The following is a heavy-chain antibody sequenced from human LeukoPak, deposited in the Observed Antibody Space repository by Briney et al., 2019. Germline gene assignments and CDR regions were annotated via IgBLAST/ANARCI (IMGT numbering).Heavy chain of an antibody. D-gene: IGHD3-3*01. Sequence: GASVKVSCKVSGYTLTELSMHWVRQAPGKGLEWMGGFDPEDGETIYAQKFQGRVTMTEDTSTDTAYMELSSLRSEDTAVYYCATDPLNTIRMARCYWGQGTLVTVSS. V-gene: IGHV1-24*01. CDR1: GYTLTELS. CDR3: ATDPLNTIRMARCY. CDR2: FDPEDGET. J-gene: IGHJ4*02.